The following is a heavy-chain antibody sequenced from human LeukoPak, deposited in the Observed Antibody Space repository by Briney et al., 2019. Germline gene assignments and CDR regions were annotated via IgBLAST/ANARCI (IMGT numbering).Heavy chain of an antibody. CDR2: VNIDASST. CDR1: GYIFSNYW. D-gene: IGHD1-7*01. J-gene: IGHJ4*02. Sequence: GGSLRLSCVASGYIFSNYWIHWVRQAPGKGLVWVSRVNIDASSTSYADSVKGRFTISRDNAKNPLYLQMNGLRAEDTAVYYCATVWATGTYFNYWGQGTLVTVSS. V-gene: IGHV3-74*01. CDR3: ATVWATGTYFNY.